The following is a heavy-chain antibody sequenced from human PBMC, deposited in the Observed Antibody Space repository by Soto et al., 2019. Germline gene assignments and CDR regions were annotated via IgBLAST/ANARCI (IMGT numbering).Heavy chain of an antibody. J-gene: IGHJ4*02. V-gene: IGHV3-48*02. CDR3: VRDLTDYADRTGYSSAY. D-gene: IGHD3-22*01. CDR1: GFTFSSYT. CDR2: ISSSSTTI. Sequence: EVQLVESGGGLVQPGVSLRLSCAASGFTFSSYTMVWVRQAPGKGLEWISYISSSSTTIYYADSVKGRFTISRDNAKNSLFLQMNSLRDDDTSMYYCVRDLTDYADRTGYSSAYWRQGTLVTVSS.